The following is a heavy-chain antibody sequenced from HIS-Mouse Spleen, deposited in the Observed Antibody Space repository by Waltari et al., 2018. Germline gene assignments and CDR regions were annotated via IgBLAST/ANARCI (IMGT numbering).Heavy chain of an antibody. CDR1: GGSFSGYY. J-gene: IGHJ3*02. CDR3: ARGRVVATITGAFDI. D-gene: IGHD5-12*01. Sequence: QVQLQQWGAGLLKPSETLSLTCAVYGGSFSGYYWSWIRQPPGKGLEWIGEINHSGSTNYNPSLKSRVTISVDTSKNQFSLKLSSVTAADTAVYYCARGRVVATITGAFDIWGQGTMVTVSS. CDR2: INHSGST. V-gene: IGHV4-34*01.